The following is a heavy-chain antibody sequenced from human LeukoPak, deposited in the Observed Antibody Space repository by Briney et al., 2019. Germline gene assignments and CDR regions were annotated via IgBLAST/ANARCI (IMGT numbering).Heavy chain of an antibody. CDR3: ARDPLIY. J-gene: IGHJ4*02. CDR2: ISYDGSNK. D-gene: IGHD3-10*01. Sequence: GGSLRLSCAASGFTFSSYAMHWDRQAPGKGLEWVAVISYDGSNKYYADSVKGRFTISRDNSKNTLYLQMNSLRAEDTAVYYCARDPLIYWGQGTLVTVSS. CDR1: GFTFSSYA. V-gene: IGHV3-30-3*01.